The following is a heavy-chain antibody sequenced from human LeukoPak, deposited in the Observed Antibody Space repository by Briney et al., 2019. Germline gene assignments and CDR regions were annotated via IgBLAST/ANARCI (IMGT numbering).Heavy chain of an antibody. V-gene: IGHV4-38-2*02. Sequence: SETLSLTCTVPGYALSNGYHWGWIRQPPGKGLEWIGSIYHSGSTYYNPSLKSRVTISVDTSKNQFSLKLISVTAADTAVYYCARDRATTVTTGPFDNWGQGTLVTVSS. CDR1: GYALSNGYH. D-gene: IGHD4-11*01. CDR3: ARDRATTVTTGPFDN. J-gene: IGHJ4*02. CDR2: IYHSGST.